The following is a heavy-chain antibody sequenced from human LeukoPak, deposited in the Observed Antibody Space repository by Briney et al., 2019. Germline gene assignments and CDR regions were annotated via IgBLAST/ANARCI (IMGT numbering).Heavy chain of an antibody. J-gene: IGHJ4*02. V-gene: IGHV5-51*01. Sequence: GESLKISCKGSGYSFTSYWIGWVRQLPGKGLEWMGIIYPADSETRYSPSFQGQVTISADKSINTAYPQWSSLKASDTAMYYCARQKYVGRLTEYWGQGTLVTVSS. CDR3: ARQKYVGRLTEY. CDR1: GYSFTSYW. D-gene: IGHD2-15*01. CDR2: IYPADSET.